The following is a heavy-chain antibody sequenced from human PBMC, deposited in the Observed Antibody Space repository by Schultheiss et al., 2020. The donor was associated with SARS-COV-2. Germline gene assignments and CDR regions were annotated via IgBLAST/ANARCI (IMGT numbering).Heavy chain of an antibody. CDR1: GFTFSPYS. J-gene: IGHJ3*02. Sequence: GGSLRLSCAASGFTFSPYSMHWVRQAPGKGLEWVAVISYDGSNKYYADSLKGRFTISRDNSKNTLYLQMNSLRAEDTAVYYCARDIRSGYYYLDAFDIWGQGTMVTVSS. V-gene: IGHV3-30*03. D-gene: IGHD3-22*01. CDR3: ARDIRSGYYYLDAFDI. CDR2: ISYDGSNK.